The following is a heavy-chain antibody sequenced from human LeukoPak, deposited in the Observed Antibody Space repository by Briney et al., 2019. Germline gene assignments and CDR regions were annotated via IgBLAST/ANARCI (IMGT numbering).Heavy chain of an antibody. CDR1: GFTFSSYS. D-gene: IGHD2-2*01. J-gene: IGHJ6*02. Sequence: GGSLRLSCAASGFTFSSYSMNWVRQAPGKGLEWVSSISSSSSYIYYADSVKGRFTISRDNAKNSLYLQMNSLRAEDTAVYYCARHCSSTSCYFNYYGMDAWGQGTTVTVSS. V-gene: IGHV3-21*01. CDR2: ISSSSSYI. CDR3: ARHCSSTSCYFNYYGMDA.